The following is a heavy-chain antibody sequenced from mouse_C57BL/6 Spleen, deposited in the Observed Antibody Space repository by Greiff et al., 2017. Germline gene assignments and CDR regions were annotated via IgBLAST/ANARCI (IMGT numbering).Heavy chain of an antibody. V-gene: IGHV6-6*01. Sequence: DVKLVESGGGLVQPGGSMKLSCAASGFTFSDAWMDWVRQSPEKGLEWVAEIRNKANNHATYYAESVKGRFTISRDDSKSSVYLQMNSLRAEDTGIYYCTGYGSLTGGFDVWGTGTTVTVSS. D-gene: IGHD1-1*01. CDR3: TGYGSLTGGFDV. CDR1: GFTFSDAW. CDR2: IRNKANNHAT. J-gene: IGHJ1*03.